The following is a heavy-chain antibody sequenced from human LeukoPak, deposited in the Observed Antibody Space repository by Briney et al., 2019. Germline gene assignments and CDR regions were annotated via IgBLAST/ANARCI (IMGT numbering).Heavy chain of an antibody. V-gene: IGHV4-30-4*01. CDR2: IYYSGST. J-gene: IGHJ4*02. CDR3: ARLGLRLGEYLDY. Sequence: PSQTLSLTCTVSGGSISSGDYYWSWIRQPPGKGLEWIGYIYYSGSTNYNPSLKSRVTISVDTSKNQFSLKLSSVTAADTAVYYCARLGLRLGEYLDYWGQGTLVTVSS. CDR1: GGSISSGDYY. D-gene: IGHD3-16*01.